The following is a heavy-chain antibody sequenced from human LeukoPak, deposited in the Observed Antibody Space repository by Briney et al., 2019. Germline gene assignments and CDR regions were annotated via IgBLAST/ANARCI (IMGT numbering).Heavy chain of an antibody. CDR3: AATWGYYYYYMDV. J-gene: IGHJ6*03. Sequence: PSETLSLTCTVSGGSINSYYWSWIRQPPGKGLEWIGYIYYSGSTNYNPSLKSRVTISVDTSKNQFSLKLSSVTAADTAVYYCAATWGYYYYYMDVWGKGTTVTVSS. D-gene: IGHD1-26*01. CDR2: IYYSGST. CDR1: GGSINSYY. V-gene: IGHV4-59*01.